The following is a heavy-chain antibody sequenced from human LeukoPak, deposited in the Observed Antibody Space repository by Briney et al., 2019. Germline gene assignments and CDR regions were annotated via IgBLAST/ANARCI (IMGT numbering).Heavy chain of an antibody. Sequence: GESLKISCKGSGYSFTNYWIGWVRQMPGKGLEWMGIIYPGDSDTRYSPSFQGQVTISADKSISTAYLQWSSLKASDTAMYYCARQFRDDILTGYSSYFDYWGQGTLVTVSS. CDR1: GYSFTNYW. D-gene: IGHD3-9*01. CDR2: IYPGDSDT. J-gene: IGHJ4*02. CDR3: ARQFRDDILTGYSSYFDY. V-gene: IGHV5-51*01.